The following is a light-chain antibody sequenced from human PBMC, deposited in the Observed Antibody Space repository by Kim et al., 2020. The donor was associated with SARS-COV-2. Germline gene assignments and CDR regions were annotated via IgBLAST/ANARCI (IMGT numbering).Light chain of an antibody. V-gene: IGLV1-40*01. CDR3: QSYDSSLEVV. Sequence: GQRVTISCTGSSSNSGAGYDVHWYQQLPGTAPKLLIYGNSNRPSGVPDRFSGSKSGTSASLAITGLQAEDEADYYCQSYDSSLEVVFGGGTQLTVL. CDR2: GNS. CDR1: SSNSGAGYD. J-gene: IGLJ2*01.